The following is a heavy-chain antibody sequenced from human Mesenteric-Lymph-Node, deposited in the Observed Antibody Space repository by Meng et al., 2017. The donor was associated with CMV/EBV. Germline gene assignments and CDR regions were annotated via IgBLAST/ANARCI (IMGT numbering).Heavy chain of an antibody. CDR3: ARDLVALADYYSYTMDV. D-gene: IGHD2-15*01. CDR1: GFTFSSYS. J-gene: IGHJ6*02. CDR2: ISSSSSYI. V-gene: IGHV3-21*01. Sequence: GESLNTSCAASGFTFSSYSMNWVRQAPGKGLEWVSSISSSSSYIYYADSVQGRFTIPRDNTKNALYLQMNSLRAEDTAVYYCARDLVALADYYSYTMDVWGQGTTVTVSS.